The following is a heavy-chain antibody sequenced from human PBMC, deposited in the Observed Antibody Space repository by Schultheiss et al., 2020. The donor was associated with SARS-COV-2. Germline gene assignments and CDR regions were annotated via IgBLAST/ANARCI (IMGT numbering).Heavy chain of an antibody. V-gene: IGHV3-33*01. J-gene: IGHJ4*02. CDR2: IWYDGSKK. CDR1: GFTFSSYG. CDR3: ARDSVADRVVDY. D-gene: IGHD2-21*01. Sequence: GGSLRLSCAASGFTFSSYGMHWVRQAPGKGLEWVAVIWYDGSKKYYVDSVKGRFTISRDNSKNTLFLQMNSLRAEDTAVYYCARDSVADRVVDYWGQGTLVTVSS.